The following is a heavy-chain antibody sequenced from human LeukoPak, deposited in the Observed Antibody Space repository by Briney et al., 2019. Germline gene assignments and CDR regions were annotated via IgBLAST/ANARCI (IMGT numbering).Heavy chain of an antibody. CDR3: ARDVFCSAGSCYGYYYYGMDV. J-gene: IGHJ6*02. CDR1: GFTFSSYA. D-gene: IGHD2-15*01. Sequence: QPGGSLRLSCAASGFTFSSYAMRWVRQAPGKGLEWVAVISYDGSNKYYADSVKGRFTISRDNAKNSLYLQMNSLRAEDTAVYYCARDVFCSAGSCYGYYYYGMDVWGQGTTVTVSS. V-gene: IGHV3-30-3*01. CDR2: ISYDGSNK.